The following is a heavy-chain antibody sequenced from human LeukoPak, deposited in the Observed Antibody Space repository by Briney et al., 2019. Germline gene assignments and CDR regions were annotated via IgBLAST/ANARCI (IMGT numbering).Heavy chain of an antibody. V-gene: IGHV4-38-2*01. D-gene: IGHD4-17*01. J-gene: IGHJ5*02. CDR1: GYSISSGYY. CDR2: IYHSGST. CDR3: ARAGDYVESILNWFDP. Sequence: PSETLSLTCAVSGYSISSGYYWGWIRQPPGKGLEWIGRIYHSGSTYYNPSLKSRVTISVDTSKNQFSLKLSSVTAADTAVYYCARAGDYVESILNWFDPWGQGTLVTVSS.